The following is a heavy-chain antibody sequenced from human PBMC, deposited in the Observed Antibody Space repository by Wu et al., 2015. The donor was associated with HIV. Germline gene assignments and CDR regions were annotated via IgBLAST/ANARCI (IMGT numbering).Heavy chain of an antibody. CDR2: INLNSGAT. CDR1: GYTFTGYF. J-gene: IGHJ6*03. Sequence: QVQLVQSGREVKKPGASVKVSCKASGYTFTGYFMHWVRLAPGQGLEWMGWINLNSGATNYAQKFQGRVTMTRDTSISTAYMELNRMRSDDTAVFYCARLGYSSSSVQYYYYMDVWGKGTAVTVSS. V-gene: IGHV1-2*02. CDR3: ARLGYSSSSVQYYYYMDV. D-gene: IGHD6-6*01.